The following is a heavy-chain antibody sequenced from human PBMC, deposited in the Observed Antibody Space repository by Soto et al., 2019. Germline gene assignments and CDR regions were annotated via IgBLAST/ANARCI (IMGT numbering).Heavy chain of an antibody. CDR2: IYYSGST. CDR1: GGSISSSSYY. V-gene: IGHV4-39*01. CDR3: ARLYETTGYYYGMDV. Sequence: SETLSLTCTVSGGSISSSSYYWGWIRQPPGKGLEWIGSIYYSGSTYYNPSLKSRVTISVDTSKNQFSLKLSSVTAADTAVYYCARLYETTGYYYGMDVWGQGTTVTVSS. J-gene: IGHJ6*02. D-gene: IGHD4-4*01.